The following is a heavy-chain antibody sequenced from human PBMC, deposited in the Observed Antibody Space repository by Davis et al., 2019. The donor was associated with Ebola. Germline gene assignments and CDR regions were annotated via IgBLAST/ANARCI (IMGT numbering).Heavy chain of an antibody. D-gene: IGHD6-13*01. J-gene: IGHJ4*02. CDR1: GFTFSDYY. CDR3: AREYQQQLVYFDY. V-gene: IGHV3-11*04. Sequence: GGSLRLSCAASGFTFSDYYMSWIRQAPGKGLEWVSYISSSSSTIYYADSVKGRFTISRDNAKNSLYLQMNSLRDEDTAVYYCAREYQQQLVYFDYWGQGTLVTVSS. CDR2: ISSSSSTI.